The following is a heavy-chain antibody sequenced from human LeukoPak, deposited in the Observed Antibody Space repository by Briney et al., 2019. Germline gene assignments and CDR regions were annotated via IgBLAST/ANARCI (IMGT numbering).Heavy chain of an antibody. CDR3: ASGIQWLLQPWGAFDI. D-gene: IGHD6-19*01. Sequence: PGGSLRLSCAASGFIFSTLAMHWVRQAPGKGLEWVAVVSHDGNIKYYADSVKGRFTISRDNAKNSLYLQMNSLRAEDTAVYYCASGIQWLLQPWGAFDIWGQGTMVTVSS. CDR1: GFIFSTLA. J-gene: IGHJ3*02. V-gene: IGHV3-30-3*01. CDR2: VSHDGNIK.